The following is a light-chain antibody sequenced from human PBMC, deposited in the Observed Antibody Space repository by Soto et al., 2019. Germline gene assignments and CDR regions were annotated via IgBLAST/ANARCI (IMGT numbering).Light chain of an antibody. CDR2: AAS. CDR1: QGISSY. V-gene: IGKV1-9*01. Sequence: IQLTHSPSSLSATVGDRATLTFRASQGISSYLAWYQQKPGKAPKLLIYAASTLQSGVPSRFSGSGSGTDFTLTISSLQPEDFATYYCQQLNSYPISFGEGTRLEI. J-gene: IGKJ5*01. CDR3: QQLNSYPIS.